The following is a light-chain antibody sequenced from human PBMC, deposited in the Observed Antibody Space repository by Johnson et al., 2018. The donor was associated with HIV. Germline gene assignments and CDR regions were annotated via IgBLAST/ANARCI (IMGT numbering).Light chain of an antibody. V-gene: IGLV1-51*01. CDR2: DNN. CDR3: GTWDSSLSTGGV. CDR1: SSNIGNNY. J-gene: IGLJ1*01. Sequence: QLVFTQPPSVSAAPGQKVTISCSGSSSNIGNNYVSWYQQLPGTAPKLLIYDNNKRPSGIPDRFSGSKSGTSATLGITGLQTGDEADYYCGTWDSSLSTGGVFGTGTKVTVL.